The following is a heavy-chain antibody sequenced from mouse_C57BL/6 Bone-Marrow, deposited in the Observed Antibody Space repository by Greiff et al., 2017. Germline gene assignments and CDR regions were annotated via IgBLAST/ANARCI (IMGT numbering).Heavy chain of an antibody. CDR1: GYTFTSYW. V-gene: IGHV1-50*01. CDR3: ARWALWDYYAMDY. Sequence: QVQLQQPGAELVKPGASVKLSCKASGYTFTSYWMQWVKQRPGQGLEWIGEIDPSDSYTNYNQKFKGKATLTVDTSSSTAYMQLSSLTSEDSAVYDCARWALWDYYAMDYWGQGTSVTVSS. CDR2: IDPSDSYT. J-gene: IGHJ4*01.